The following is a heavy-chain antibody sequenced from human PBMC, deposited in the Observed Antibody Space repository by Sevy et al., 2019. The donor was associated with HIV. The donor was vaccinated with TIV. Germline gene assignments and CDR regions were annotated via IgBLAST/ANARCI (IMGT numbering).Heavy chain of an antibody. CDR2: IYYTGST. CDR3: ARDPPVRSGDDSLNWFDP. V-gene: IGHV4-59*01. Sequence: SETLSLTCTVFGGSISAYYWSWIRQPPGKGLEYIGYIYYTGSTNYNPSLKSRVTISVDTSTNQFSLRLTSVTAADTAIYCCARDPPVRSGDDSLNWFDPWGQGTLVTVSS. CDR1: GGSISAYY. D-gene: IGHD5-12*01. J-gene: IGHJ5*02.